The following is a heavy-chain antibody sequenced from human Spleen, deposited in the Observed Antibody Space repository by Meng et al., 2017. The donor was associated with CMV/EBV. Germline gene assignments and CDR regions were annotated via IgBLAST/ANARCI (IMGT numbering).Heavy chain of an antibody. CDR2: VYYRGSP. V-gene: IGHV4-59*01. D-gene: IGHD6-13*01. J-gene: IGHJ6*02. Sequence: SETLSLTCSVSGGSIRSYFGSWIRQPPGKGLEWIGYVYYRGSPDYSPSLKSRVRISVDTSKNQFSLRLSSVTAADTAVYYCARGEQLDKANYYYYYGMDVWGQGTTVTVSS. CDR1: GGSIRSYF. CDR3: ARGEQLDKANYYYYYGMDV.